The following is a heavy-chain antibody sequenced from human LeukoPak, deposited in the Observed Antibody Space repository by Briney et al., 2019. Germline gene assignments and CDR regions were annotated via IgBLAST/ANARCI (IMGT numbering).Heavy chain of an antibody. J-gene: IGHJ3*02. CDR1: GYSISSGYY. CDR3: ARAGYCDDAFDI. D-gene: IGHD2-2*03. Sequence: SETLSLTCAVSGYSISSGYYWGWIRQPPGKGLEWIGSIYHSGSTYYNPSLKSRVTISVDTSKNQFSLKLSSVTAADTAVYYCARAGYCDDAFDIWGQGTMVTVSS. V-gene: IGHV4-38-2*01. CDR2: IYHSGST.